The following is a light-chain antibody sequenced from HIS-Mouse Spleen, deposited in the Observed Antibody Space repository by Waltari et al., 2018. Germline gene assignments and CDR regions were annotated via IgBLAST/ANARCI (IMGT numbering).Light chain of an antibody. J-gene: IGLJ3*02. CDR1: SSDVGSYNL. CDR2: EGS. CDR3: CSYAGSSTWV. V-gene: IGLV2-23*01. Sequence: QSALTQPASVSGSPGQSITISCTGTSSDVGSYNLFSWYQQHPGKAPKLIIYEGSKRPSGVSNRFSGSKSGNTASLTISGLRAEDEADYYCCSYAGSSTWVFGGGTKLTVL.